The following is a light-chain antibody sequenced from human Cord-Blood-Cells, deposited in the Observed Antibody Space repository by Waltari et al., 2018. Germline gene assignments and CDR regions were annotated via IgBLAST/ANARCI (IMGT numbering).Light chain of an antibody. J-gene: IGLJ2*01. V-gene: IGLV2-23*01. CDR2: EGS. Sequence: QSALPQPATVSGSPGQSITISSTGPSRHVGRYNLVSWYQQHPGKAPKLMIYEGSKRPSGVSNRFSGSKSGNTASLTISGLQAEDEADYYCCSYAGSSTVVFGGGTKLTVL. CDR1: SRHVGRYNL. CDR3: CSYAGSSTVV.